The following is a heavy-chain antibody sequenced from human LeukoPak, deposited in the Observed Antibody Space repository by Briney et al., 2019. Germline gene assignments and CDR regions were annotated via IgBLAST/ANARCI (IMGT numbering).Heavy chain of an antibody. D-gene: IGHD3-9*01. CDR2: INHSGST. J-gene: IGHJ4*02. CDR3: ARIIAYYDILTGYYKVAGFDY. V-gene: IGHV4-34*01. Sequence: SETLSLTCAVYGGSFSGYYWSWIRQPPGKGLEWIGEINHSGSTNYNPSLKSRVTISVDTSKNQFSLKLSSVTAADTAVYYCARIIAYYDILTGYYKVAGFDYWGQGTLVTVSS. CDR1: GGSFSGYY.